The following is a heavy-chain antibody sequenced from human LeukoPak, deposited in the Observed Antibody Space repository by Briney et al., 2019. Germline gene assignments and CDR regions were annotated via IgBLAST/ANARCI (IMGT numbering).Heavy chain of an antibody. CDR1: GFTFSSYG. J-gene: IGHJ6*03. CDR2: IYYSGTT. Sequence: PGGSLRLSCAASGFTFSSYGMSWVRQAPGKGLEWIGSIYYSGTTYYNPSLKSRLTISVDTSKNHFSLKLTSVTAADTAVYFCARGPDYSDYYYSYYMDVWGKGTTVTVSS. CDR3: ARGPDYSDYYYSYYMDV. V-gene: IGHV4-39*07. D-gene: IGHD4-11*01.